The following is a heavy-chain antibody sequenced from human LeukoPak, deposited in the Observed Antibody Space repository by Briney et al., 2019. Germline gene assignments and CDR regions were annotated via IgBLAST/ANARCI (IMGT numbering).Heavy chain of an antibody. CDR1: GFTFGRHY. CDR3: AKSGSSSWFLDY. CDR2: IKQDGSEK. Sequence: GGSLRLSCATSGFTFGRHYMTWVRQAPGKGLEWVANIKQDGSEKNYVDSVKGRFTISRDNAKKSLYLQMNSLRAEDTAVYYCAKSGSSSWFLDYWGQGALVTVSS. V-gene: IGHV3-7*03. D-gene: IGHD6-13*01. J-gene: IGHJ4*02.